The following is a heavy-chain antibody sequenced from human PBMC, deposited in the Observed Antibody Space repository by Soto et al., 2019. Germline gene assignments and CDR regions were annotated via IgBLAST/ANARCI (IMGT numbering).Heavy chain of an antibody. Sequence: QVQLVQSGAEVKKPGSSVKVSCKASGGTFSSYAISWVRQAPGQGLEWMGGIIPIFGTANYAQKFQGRVTITAEESTSTAYMELSSLRSEDTAVYYCARVGDSSSWYDYYGMDVWGQGTTVTVSS. J-gene: IGHJ6*02. CDR3: ARVGDSSSWYDYYGMDV. CDR1: GGTFSSYA. D-gene: IGHD6-13*01. CDR2: IIPIFGTA. V-gene: IGHV1-69*01.